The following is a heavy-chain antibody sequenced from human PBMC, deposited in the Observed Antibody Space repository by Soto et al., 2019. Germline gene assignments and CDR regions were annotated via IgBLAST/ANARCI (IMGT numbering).Heavy chain of an antibody. D-gene: IGHD2-8*01. V-gene: IGHV1-2*02. J-gene: IGHJ6*02. CDR3: ARGNSTDCSNGVCSFFYNHDMDV. Sequence: ASVKVSCKASGYTFTDYYVHWVRQAPGQGLEWMGWINPNSGGTKTAQKFQGRVTVTRDTSISTAYMDLSRLRSDDTAIYYCARGNSTDCSNGVCSFFYNHDMDVWGQGTTVTSP. CDR1: GYTFTDYY. CDR2: INPNSGGT.